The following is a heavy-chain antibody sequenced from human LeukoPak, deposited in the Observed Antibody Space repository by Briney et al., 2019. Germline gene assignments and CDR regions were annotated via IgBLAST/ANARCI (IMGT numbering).Heavy chain of an antibody. D-gene: IGHD6-19*01. V-gene: IGHV3-23*01. CDR3: AKGRALVSGRTYYFDS. Sequence: PGGSLRLSCAAPGYTFSNNAMTWVPEAPGKGLECVSTINTRGSDPFYADSVKGRFTIYRDNFKNILSLQMNRLRVEDTAVYYCAKGRALVSGRTYYFDSWGQGALVTVSS. CDR2: INTRGSDP. CDR1: GYTFSNNA. J-gene: IGHJ4*02.